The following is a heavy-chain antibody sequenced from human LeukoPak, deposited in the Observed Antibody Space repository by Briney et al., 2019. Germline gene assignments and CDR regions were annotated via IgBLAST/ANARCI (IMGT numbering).Heavy chain of an antibody. Sequence: PGGSLRLSCAASGFTLSSYAMSWVRQAPGKGLEWVSVISGSGARTSYADSVKGRFTISRDNSKNTLYLQMNSLRAEDTAVYYCAKPFPYCSSTSCSGDYWGQGTLVTVSS. J-gene: IGHJ4*02. V-gene: IGHV3-23*01. D-gene: IGHD2-2*01. CDR1: GFTLSSYA. CDR3: AKPFPYCSSTSCSGDY. CDR2: ISGSGART.